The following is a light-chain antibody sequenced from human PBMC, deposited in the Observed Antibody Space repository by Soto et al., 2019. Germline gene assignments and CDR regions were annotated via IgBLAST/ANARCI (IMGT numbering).Light chain of an antibody. V-gene: IGLV2-14*01. J-gene: IGLJ2*01. CDR3: TSYASGSSHVV. CDR2: DVN. CDR1: SSDIGGYDY. Sequence: QSALTQPASVSGSPGPSITLSCTGTSSDIGGYDYVSWYQRHPGKAPKLIIYDVNNRPSGVSHRFSGSKSGNTASLTISGLQAEDEADYYCTSYASGSSHVVFGGGTKLTVL.